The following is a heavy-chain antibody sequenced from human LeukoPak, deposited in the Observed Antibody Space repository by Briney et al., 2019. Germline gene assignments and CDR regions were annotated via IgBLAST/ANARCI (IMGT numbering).Heavy chain of an antibody. V-gene: IGHV3-23*01. CDR2: ISGSGTST. CDR1: GYTFNSYA. J-gene: IGHJ4*02. Sequence: GGSLRLSCTASGYTFNSYAMSWVRQAPGKGLEWVPGISGSGTSTYYADSVKGRFTISRDNSKNTLYLQMNSLRAEDTALYYCAKEPASGSCFDYWGQGTLVTVSS. D-gene: IGHD3-10*01. CDR3: AKEPASGSCFDY.